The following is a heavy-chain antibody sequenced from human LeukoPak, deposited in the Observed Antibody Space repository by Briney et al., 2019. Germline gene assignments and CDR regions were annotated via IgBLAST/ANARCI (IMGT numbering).Heavy chain of an antibody. J-gene: IGHJ5*02. CDR1: GFTFNTAY. CDR3: ATDRNWFDP. V-gene: IGHV3-15*01. Sequence: KTGGSLRLSCAASGFTFNTAYMSWLRQTPGKGLEWVGRLKSRGQGGTADYAVPVKGRFTISRDDSKNTLYLQMNSLNIEDTGVYYCATDRNWFDPWGQGTLVTVSS. CDR2: LKSRGQGGTA.